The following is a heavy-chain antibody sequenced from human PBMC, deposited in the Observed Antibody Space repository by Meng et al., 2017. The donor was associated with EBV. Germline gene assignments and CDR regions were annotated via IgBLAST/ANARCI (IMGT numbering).Heavy chain of an antibody. D-gene: IGHD3-10*01. J-gene: IGHJ4*02. CDR3: ASESGRGYTPDY. V-gene: IGHV1-69*01. CDR1: GGPFRYYA. Sequence: QVQLVQSAAEVKKPGSSVKVSCKTSGGPFRYYAISWVRQAPGQGLEWLGGFLPRLGAPNYAQKFHGRVKITADGSTSTHYMDLSSLRSEDTAIYYCASESGRGYTPDYWGQGTLVTVFS. CDR2: FLPRLGAP.